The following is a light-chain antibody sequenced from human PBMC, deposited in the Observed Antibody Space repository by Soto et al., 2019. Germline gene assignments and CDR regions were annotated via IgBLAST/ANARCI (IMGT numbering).Light chain of an antibody. CDR2: DAS. V-gene: IGKV3-11*01. CDR1: QSVSSY. J-gene: IGKJ4*01. Sequence: IVLTQSASTLSLSPGERATLSWGASQSVSSYLAWYQQKPGQAPRLLIYDASNRATGIPARFSGSGSGTDVTLTISSLETEDFAVYYCQQFSSYPLTFGGGTKVDIK. CDR3: QQFSSYPLT.